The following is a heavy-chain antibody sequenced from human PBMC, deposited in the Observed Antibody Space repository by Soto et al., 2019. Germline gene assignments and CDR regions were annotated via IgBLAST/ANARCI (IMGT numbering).Heavy chain of an antibody. CDR2: IWYDGSNK. CDR3: ARVGNGGYYFYYFDD. Sequence: QVQLVESGGGVVQPGRSLRLSCAASGFTFSSYGMHWVRQAPGKGLEWVALIWYDGSNKYYADSVKGRFTISRDNSKNTLYLQMDSLRAEDTAVYYCARVGNGGYYFYYFDDWGKGTLVTVSS. V-gene: IGHV3-33*01. CDR1: GFTFSSYG. D-gene: IGHD3-22*01. J-gene: IGHJ4*02.